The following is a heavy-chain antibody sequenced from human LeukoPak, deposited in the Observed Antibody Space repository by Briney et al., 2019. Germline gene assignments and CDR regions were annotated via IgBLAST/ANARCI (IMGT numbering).Heavy chain of an antibody. CDR2: INPNSCDT. CDR3: ARDLGLVPAAILLYGMDV. D-gene: IGHD2-2*01. J-gene: IGHJ6*02. V-gene: IGHV1-2*02. CDR1: RYTFPRYY. Sequence: SVQVSCQASRYTFPRYYLHWVRQAPGQGRAWVGWINPNSCDTNYAQKFQGRVTMTRDTSISTAYMELSRLRSDDTAVYYCARDLGLVPAAILLYGMDVWGPGTLVTVSS.